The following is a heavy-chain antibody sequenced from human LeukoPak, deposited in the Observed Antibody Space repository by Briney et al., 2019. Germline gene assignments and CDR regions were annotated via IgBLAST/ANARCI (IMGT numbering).Heavy chain of an antibody. J-gene: IGHJ6*04. CDR2: ISSRSTYI. V-gene: IGHV3-21*01. CDR3: AKSTRAVMAMMDV. D-gene: IGHD3-16*01. CDR1: GFTFSSYS. Sequence: TGGSLRLSCAASGFTFSSYSMNWVREAPGKGLECVSSISSRSTYIYHADSVNGRFTISRDNAKNSLFLQMNSLRAEDTAVYFCAKSTRAVMAMMDVWGKGTTVTVSS.